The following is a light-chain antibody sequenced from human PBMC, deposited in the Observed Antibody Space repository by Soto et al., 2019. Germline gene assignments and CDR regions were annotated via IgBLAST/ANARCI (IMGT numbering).Light chain of an antibody. CDR1: QTISSW. J-gene: IGKJ1*01. CDR2: KAS. CDR3: QQYNSYSEA. V-gene: IGKV1-5*03. Sequence: DIQMTQSPSTLSGSVGDRVTITCRASQTISSWLAWYQQKPGKAPKLLIYKASTLKSGVPSRFSGSEYRSEFTLTISSLKPDDFGTYYCQQYNSYSEAFGQGPTV.